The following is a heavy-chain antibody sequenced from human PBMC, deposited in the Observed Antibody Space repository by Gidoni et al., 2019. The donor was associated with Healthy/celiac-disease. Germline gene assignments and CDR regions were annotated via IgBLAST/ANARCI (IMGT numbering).Heavy chain of an antibody. V-gene: IGHV3-23*01. J-gene: IGHJ4*02. D-gene: IGHD6-13*01. Sequence: VQLLESGGGLVQPGGSLRLSCAASGFPFSSYAMSWVRQAPGKGLEWVSAISGSGGSTYYADSVKGRFTISRDNSKNTLYLQMNSLRAEDTAVYYCAKDRSSWYVLDYWGQGTLVTVSS. CDR3: AKDRSSWYVLDY. CDR2: ISGSGGST. CDR1: GFPFSSYA.